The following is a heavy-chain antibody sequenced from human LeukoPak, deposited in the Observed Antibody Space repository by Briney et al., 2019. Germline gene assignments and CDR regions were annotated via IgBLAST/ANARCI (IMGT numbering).Heavy chain of an antibody. CDR2: IYYSGST. CDR1: GGSISSGDYY. Sequence: PSQTLSLTCTVSGGSISSGDYYWSWIRQPPGKGLEWIGYIYYSGSTYYNPSLKSRVTISVDTSKNQFSLKLSSVTAADTAVYYCARVELYYYGMDVWGQGTRSPSP. V-gene: IGHV4-30-4*01. D-gene: IGHD1-1*01. CDR3: ARVELYYYGMDV. J-gene: IGHJ6*02.